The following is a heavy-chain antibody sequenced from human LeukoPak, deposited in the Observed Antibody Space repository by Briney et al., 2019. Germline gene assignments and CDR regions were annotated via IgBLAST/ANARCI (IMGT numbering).Heavy chain of an antibody. V-gene: IGHV3-21*01. CDR2: ISSSSSYI. Sequence: GGSLRLSCAASGFTFSSYSLNWVRQAPGKGLEWVSSISSSSSYIYYADSVKGRFTISRDNAKNSLYLQMNSLRAEDTAVYYCARPDEQQLVRDAFDIWGQGTMVTVSS. CDR1: GFTFSSYS. D-gene: IGHD6-13*01. J-gene: IGHJ3*02. CDR3: ARPDEQQLVRDAFDI.